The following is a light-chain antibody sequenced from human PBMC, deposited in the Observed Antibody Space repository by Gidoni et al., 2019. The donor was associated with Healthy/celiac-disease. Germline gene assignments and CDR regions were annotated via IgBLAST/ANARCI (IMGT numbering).Light chain of an antibody. Sequence: QSVLTQPPSASGTPGQRVTISRSGSSSNIGSNYVYWHQQLPGTAPKLLIHRNNQRPSGVPDRFSGSKSGTSASLAIRGLRSEDEADYYCAAWDDSLSGWVFGGGTKLTVL. CDR1: SSNIGSNY. CDR3: AAWDDSLSGWV. J-gene: IGLJ2*01. CDR2: RNN. V-gene: IGLV1-47*01.